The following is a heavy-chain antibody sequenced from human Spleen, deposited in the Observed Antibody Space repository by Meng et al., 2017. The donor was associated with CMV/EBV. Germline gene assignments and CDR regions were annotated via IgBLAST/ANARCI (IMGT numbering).Heavy chain of an antibody. Sequence: ASVKVSCKASGYPFSSHYINWVRQAPGQGLEWMGWINPDSGGTNYAQKFQGRVTMTRDTSITTAYMELRSLRSDDTAIYYCARTYDILKDGLDVWGPGTTVTVSS. CDR3: ARTYDILKDGLDV. CDR1: GYPFSSHY. V-gene: IGHV1-2*02. D-gene: IGHD3-9*01. J-gene: IGHJ6*02. CDR2: INPDSGGT.